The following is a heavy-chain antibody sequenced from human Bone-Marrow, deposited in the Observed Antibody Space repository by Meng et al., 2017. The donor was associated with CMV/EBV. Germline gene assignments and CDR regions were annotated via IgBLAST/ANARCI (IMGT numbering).Heavy chain of an antibody. J-gene: IGHJ5*02. CDR3: ARVRGLPLVDP. V-gene: IGHV4-59*08. CDR1: GGPISSYY. D-gene: IGHD5-18*01. Sequence: SETLSLTCTVSGGPISSYYWSWIRQPPGKGLEWIGYIYYSGSTYYNPSLKSRVTISVDTSKNQFSLKLSSVTAADTAVYYCARVRGLPLVDPGGQGTRVTVSS. CDR2: IYYSGST.